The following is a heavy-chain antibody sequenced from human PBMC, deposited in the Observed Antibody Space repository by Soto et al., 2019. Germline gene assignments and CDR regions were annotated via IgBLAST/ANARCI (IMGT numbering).Heavy chain of an antibody. CDR3: ALAAAGTGLFDY. J-gene: IGHJ4*02. CDR2: IYYSVST. V-gene: IGHV4-59*01. Sequence: SETLSLTCTVSGGSISSYYWSWIRQPPGKGLEWIGYIYYSVSTNYNPSLKSRVTISVDTSKNQFSLKLSSVTAADTAVYYCALAAAGTGLFDYWGQGTLVTVSS. CDR1: GGSISSYY. D-gene: IGHD6-13*01.